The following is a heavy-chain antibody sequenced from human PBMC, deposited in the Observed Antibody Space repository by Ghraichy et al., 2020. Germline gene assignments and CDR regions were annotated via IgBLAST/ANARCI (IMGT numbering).Heavy chain of an antibody. CDR3: ARRGSSYCTSTSCNPTWFDP. D-gene: IGHD2-2*01. V-gene: IGHV4-61*02. CDR1: GGSISSAGYY. J-gene: IGHJ5*02. Sequence: LRLSCTVSGGSISSAGYYWNWIRQPAGKELEWIGRISTTGSTNYNPSLKSRVTMSVDTSKNQFSLKLTSVTAADTALYYCARRGSSYCTSTSCNPTWFDPWGQGTLVIVSS. CDR2: ISTTGST.